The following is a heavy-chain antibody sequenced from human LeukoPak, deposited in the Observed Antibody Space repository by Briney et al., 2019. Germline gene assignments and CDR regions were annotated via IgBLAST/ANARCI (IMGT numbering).Heavy chain of an antibody. CDR2: IYYSGST. CDR1: GGLISSGSYY. D-gene: IGHD6-13*01. J-gene: IGHJ4*02. Sequence: PSQTLSLTCTVSGGLISSGSYYWSWIRQPPGKGLEWIGYIYYSGSTYYSPSLKSRLIMSVDTSKNQFSLKLSFVTAADTALYYCVRGLDSSSYVDSWGQGTLVTVSS. CDR3: VRGLDSSSYVDS. V-gene: IGHV4-30-4*01.